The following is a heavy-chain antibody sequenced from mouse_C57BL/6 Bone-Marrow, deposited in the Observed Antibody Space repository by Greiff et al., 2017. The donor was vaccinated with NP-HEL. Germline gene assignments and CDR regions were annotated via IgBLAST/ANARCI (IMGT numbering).Heavy chain of an antibody. D-gene: IGHD1-1*01. J-gene: IGHJ4*01. Sequence: EVQVVESGGGLVKPGGSLKLSCAASGFTFSSYAMSWVRQTPEKRLEWVATISDGGSYTYYPDNVKGRFTISRDNAKNNQYLQMSHLKSEDTAMYYCARENYGTHYYAMDYWGQGTSVTVSS. CDR3: ARENYGTHYYAMDY. V-gene: IGHV5-4*01. CDR1: GFTFSSYA. CDR2: ISDGGSYT.